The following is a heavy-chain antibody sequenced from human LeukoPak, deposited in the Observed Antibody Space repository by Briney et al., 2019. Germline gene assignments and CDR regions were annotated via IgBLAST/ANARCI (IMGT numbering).Heavy chain of an antibody. CDR3: ARRRDIVVVPAAISGGRFDP. D-gene: IGHD2-2*02. CDR1: GGSFSGYY. Sequence: SETLSLTCAVYGGSFSGYYWSWIRQPPGKGLEWIGEINHSGSTNYNPSLKSRVTISVDTSKNQFSLKLSSVTAADTAVYYCARRRDIVVVPAAISGGRFDPWGQGTLVTVSS. V-gene: IGHV4-34*01. J-gene: IGHJ5*02. CDR2: INHSGST.